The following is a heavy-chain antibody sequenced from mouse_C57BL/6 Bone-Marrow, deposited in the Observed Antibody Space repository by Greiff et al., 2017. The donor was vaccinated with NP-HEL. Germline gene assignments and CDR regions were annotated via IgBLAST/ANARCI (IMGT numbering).Heavy chain of an antibody. Sequence: DVHLVESGAELVRPGSSVKMSCKTSGYTFTSYGINWVKQRPGQGLEWIGYIYLGNGYTEYNEKFKGKATLTSDTSSSTAYMQLSSLTSEDSAIYFCAAGGFAYWGQGTLVTVSA. J-gene: IGHJ3*01. V-gene: IGHV1-58*01. CDR3: AAGGFAY. CDR1: GYTFTSYG. CDR2: IYLGNGYT.